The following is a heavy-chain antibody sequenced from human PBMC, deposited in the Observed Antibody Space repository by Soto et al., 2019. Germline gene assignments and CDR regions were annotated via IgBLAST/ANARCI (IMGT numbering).Heavy chain of an antibody. CDR2: IYASGRA. CDR1: GDSITRNY. D-gene: IGHD3-16*01. CDR3: ARGTMISEGGMITGGPYLDY. J-gene: IGHJ4*02. V-gene: IGHV4-59*01. Sequence: PSETLSLTCSVSGDSITRNYWSWIRQPPGEGLEWICYIYASGRANYSPFLVSRVTISLVRSRKQVSLRLTSVTAADTAVYYCARGTMISEGGMITGGPYLDYGGPGTLVTVSS.